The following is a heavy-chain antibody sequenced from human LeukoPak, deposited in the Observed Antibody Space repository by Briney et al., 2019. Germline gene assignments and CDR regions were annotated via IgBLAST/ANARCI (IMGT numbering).Heavy chain of an antibody. D-gene: IGHD4-11*01. J-gene: IGHJ4*02. CDR2: ISSSSSSI. CDR1: GFTFSNYG. Sequence: GGSLRLSCAASGFTFSNYGMNWVRQAPGKGLEWVSSISSSSSSIYYADSLKGRFTISRDNAKTSLYLQMNSLRAEDTAVYYCARLADNGNYGPREYLDFWGQGTLVTVSS. CDR3: ARLADNGNYGPREYLDF. V-gene: IGHV3-21*01.